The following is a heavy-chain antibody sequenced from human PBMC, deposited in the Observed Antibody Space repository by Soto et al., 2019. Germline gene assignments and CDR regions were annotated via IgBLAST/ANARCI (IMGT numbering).Heavy chain of an antibody. CDR2: IYYSGST. CDR3: ARVARGRVGGATPPCFDY. Sequence: QVQLQESGPGLVKPSQTLSLTCTVSGGSISSGIYYCSWIRQNPGKGLEWIGHIYYSGSTYYNPPVKGRVSIAVDTSKNQFSLKLTSVTAADTAVYYCARVARGRVGGATPPCFDYWGQGTLVTVSS. J-gene: IGHJ4*02. D-gene: IGHD1-26*01. V-gene: IGHV4-31*03. CDR1: GGSISSGIYY.